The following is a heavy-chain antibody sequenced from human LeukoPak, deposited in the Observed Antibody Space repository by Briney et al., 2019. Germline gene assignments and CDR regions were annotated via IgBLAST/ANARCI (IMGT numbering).Heavy chain of an antibody. V-gene: IGHV3-30*04. D-gene: IGHD2-15*01. CDR3: ARELPSCRAFDT. CDR1: GFTFSSYA. J-gene: IGHJ3*02. CDR2: ISYDGSNK. Sequence: GGSLRLSCAASGFTFSSYAMHWVRQAPGKGLEWVAVISYDGSNKYYADSVKGRFTISRDNSKNTLYLQMNSLRAEDTAVYYCARELPSCRAFDTWGQGTMVTVSS.